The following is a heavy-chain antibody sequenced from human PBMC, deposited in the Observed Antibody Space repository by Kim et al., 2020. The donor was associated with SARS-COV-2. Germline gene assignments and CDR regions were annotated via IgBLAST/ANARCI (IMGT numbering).Heavy chain of an antibody. V-gene: IGHV1-8*01. Sequence: ASVKVSCKASGYTFTSYDINWVRQATGQGPEWMGWMNPNSGNTGYAQKFQGRVTMTRNTSISTAYMELSSLRSEDTAVYYCARGGAITMIVVVITPYYYYGMDVWGQGTTVTVSS. CDR1: GYTFTSYD. D-gene: IGHD3-22*01. J-gene: IGHJ6*02. CDR2: MNPNSGNT. CDR3: ARGGAITMIVVVITPYYYYGMDV.